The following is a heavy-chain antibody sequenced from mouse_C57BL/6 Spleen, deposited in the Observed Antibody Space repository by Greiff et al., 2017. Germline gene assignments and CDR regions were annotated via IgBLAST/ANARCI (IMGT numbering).Heavy chain of an antibody. D-gene: IGHD1-1*01. V-gene: IGHV1-69*01. J-gene: IGHJ4*01. CDR1: GYTFTSYW. Sequence: VQLQQPGAELVMPGASVKLSCKASGYTFTSYWMHWVKQRPGQGLEWIGEIDPSDSYTNYNQKFKGKSTLTVDKSSSTAYMQLSSLTSEDSAVYYGARLGSTDYYAMDYWGQGTSVTVSS. CDR3: ARLGSTDYYAMDY. CDR2: IDPSDSYT.